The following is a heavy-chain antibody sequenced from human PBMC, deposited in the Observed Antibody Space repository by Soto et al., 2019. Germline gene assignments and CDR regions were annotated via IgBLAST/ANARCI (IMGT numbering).Heavy chain of an antibody. J-gene: IGHJ3*02. CDR2: ISYSGLST. CDR1: GFTFSSYA. D-gene: IGHD4-4*01. Sequence: PGGSLRLSCAASGFTFSSYAMSWVRQAPGKGLEWVSSISYSGLSTYYAGSVKGRFTISRDNSWNTLYLQMNSLTAEDTAVYYCAKVPTGEMATVFQAFDIWGQGTMVTVSS. CDR3: AKVPTGEMATVFQAFDI. V-gene: IGHV3-23*01.